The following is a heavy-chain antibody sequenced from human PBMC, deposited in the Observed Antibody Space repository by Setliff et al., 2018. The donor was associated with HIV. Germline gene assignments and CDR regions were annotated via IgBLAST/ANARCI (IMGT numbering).Heavy chain of an antibody. Sequence: SETLSLTCTLNGVPLSDYYWNWTRQSPGKGLEWIVEVNHNGNINYNPSLESRVTVSVDTSKTQYSLKMISVTAADTAMYYCAISIVGVTSEMYWAQGTLVTVSS. CDR2: VNHNGNI. CDR3: AISIVGVTSEMY. CDR1: GVPLSDYY. J-gene: IGHJ4*02. V-gene: IGHV4-34*01. D-gene: IGHD2-21*02.